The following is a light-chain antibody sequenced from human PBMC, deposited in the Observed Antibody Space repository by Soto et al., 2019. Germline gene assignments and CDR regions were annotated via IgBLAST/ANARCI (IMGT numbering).Light chain of an antibody. CDR3: QQYGSSPLT. J-gene: IGKJ4*01. CDR1: QSVTSDY. V-gene: IGKV3-20*01. CDR2: DAS. Sequence: EIVLTQSPGTLSLSPGERATLSCRASQSVTSDYFAWYQQKPGQAPKLLIYDASSRATGIPDRFSGSGSGTDFNLTISRLEPEDFAVYYCQQYGSSPLTFGGGTKVEIK.